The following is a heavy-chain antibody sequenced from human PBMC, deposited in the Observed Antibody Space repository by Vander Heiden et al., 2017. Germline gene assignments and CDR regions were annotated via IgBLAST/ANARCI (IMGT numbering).Heavy chain of an antibody. CDR1: GGSISSSSYY. CDR3: ARDGANPGSPRGYYYYGMDV. V-gene: IGHV4-39*02. CDR2: INYSGST. J-gene: IGHJ6*02. D-gene: IGHD3-10*01. Sequence: QLQLQESGPGLVKPSETLSLTCTVSGGSISSSSYYWGWIRQPPGKGLKWIGSINYSGSTYYNPSLKSRVTISVDTSKNQFSLKLSSVTAADTAVYYCARDGANPGSPRGYYYYGMDVWGQGTTVTVSS.